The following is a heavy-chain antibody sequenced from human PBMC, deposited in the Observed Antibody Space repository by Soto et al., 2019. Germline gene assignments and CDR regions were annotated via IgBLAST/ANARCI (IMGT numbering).Heavy chain of an antibody. V-gene: IGHV2-5*01. J-gene: IGHJ6*02. CDR1: GFSLSTSGVG. D-gene: IGHD6-13*01. CDR2: IYWNDDK. Sequence: SGPTLVNPTQTLTLTCTFSGFSLSTSGVGVGWIRQPPGKALEWLALIYWNDDKRYSPSLKSRLTITKDTSKNQVVLTMTNMDPVDTATYYCAHVSGGSSWYGQYYYYYGMDVWGQGTTVTVSS. CDR3: AHVSGGSSWYGQYYYYYGMDV.